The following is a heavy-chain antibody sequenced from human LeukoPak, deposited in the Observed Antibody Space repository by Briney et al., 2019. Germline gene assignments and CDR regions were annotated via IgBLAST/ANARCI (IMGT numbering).Heavy chain of an antibody. J-gene: IGHJ3*02. D-gene: IGHD1-26*01. CDR2: IYPGDSET. V-gene: IGHV5-51*01. CDR3: VTTLYSEIYGDAFDI. CDR1: GYSFTTYW. Sequence: GESLKIPCQGSGYSFTTYWIGWVRQMPGKGLEWMGIIYPGDSETRYSPSFQGQVTISADKSISTAYLQWSSLKASDTANYYCVTTLYSEIYGDAFDIWGQGTMVTVSS.